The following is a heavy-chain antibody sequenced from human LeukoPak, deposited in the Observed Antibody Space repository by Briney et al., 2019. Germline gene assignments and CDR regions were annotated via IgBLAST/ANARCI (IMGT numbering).Heavy chain of an antibody. D-gene: IGHD6-13*01. CDR1: GGTFSSYA. CDR3: ARDVSSWYDGGGFDY. Sequence: SVKVSCKASGGTFSSYAISWVRQAPGQGHEWMGGIIPIFGTANYAQKFQGRVTITTDESTSTAYMELSSLRSEDTAVYYCARDVSSWYDGGGFDYWGQGTLVTVSS. J-gene: IGHJ4*02. CDR2: IIPIFGTA. V-gene: IGHV1-69*05.